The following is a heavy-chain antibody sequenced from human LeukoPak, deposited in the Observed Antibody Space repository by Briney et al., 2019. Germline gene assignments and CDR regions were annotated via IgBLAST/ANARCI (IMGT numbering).Heavy chain of an antibody. CDR1: GGTFSSYA. CDR3: ASALHSSGWYEEDAFDI. D-gene: IGHD6-19*01. CDR2: IIPIFGTA. J-gene: IGHJ3*02. Sequence: SVKVSCKASGGTFSSYAISWVRQAPGQGLEWMGGIIPIFGTANYAQKFQGRVTITRNTSISTAYMELSSLRSEDTAVYYCASALHSSGWYEEDAFDIWGQGTMVTVSS. V-gene: IGHV1-69*05.